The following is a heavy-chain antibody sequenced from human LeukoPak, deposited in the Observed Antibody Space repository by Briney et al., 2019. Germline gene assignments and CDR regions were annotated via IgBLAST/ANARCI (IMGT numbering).Heavy chain of an antibody. CDR1: GGSISSYY. V-gene: IGHV4-59*12. CDR3: VRRRYNYGFDS. D-gene: IGHD5-18*01. Sequence: PSETLSLTCTVSGGSISSYYWSWIRQPPGKGLEWIGYIYYSGSTNYNPSLKSRVTMSVDKSKNQFSLKLSSVTAADTAVFYCVRRRYNYGFDSWGQGTLVTVSS. J-gene: IGHJ4*02. CDR2: IYYSGST.